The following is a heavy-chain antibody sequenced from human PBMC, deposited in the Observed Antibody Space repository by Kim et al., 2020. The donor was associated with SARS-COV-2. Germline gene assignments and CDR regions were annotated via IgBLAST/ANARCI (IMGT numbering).Heavy chain of an antibody. CDR3: ARGNPPATVADYFDY. CDR2: IIPILGIA. J-gene: IGHJ4*02. CDR1: GGTFSSYT. Sequence: SVKVSCKASGGTFSSYTISWVRQAPGQGLEWMGRIIPILGIANYAQKFQGRVTITADKSTSTAYMELSSLRSEDTAVYYCARGNPPATVADYFDYWGQGTLVTVSS. D-gene: IGHD4-17*01. V-gene: IGHV1-69*02.